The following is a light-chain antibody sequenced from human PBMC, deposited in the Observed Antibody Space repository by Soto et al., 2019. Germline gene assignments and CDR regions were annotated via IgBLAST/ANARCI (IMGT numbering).Light chain of an antibody. V-gene: IGKV3-20*01. CDR3: EQDGSSPLI. J-gene: IGKJ3*01. Sequence: EIVLTQSPGTLSLSPGERATLSCRASQSVSSSYLAWYQQKPGQAPRLLIDGASSRATGIPDRYSGSRSGTDFTLTISRRETEDFAVYYCEQDGSSPLILGSGTKVD. CDR2: GAS. CDR1: QSVSSSY.